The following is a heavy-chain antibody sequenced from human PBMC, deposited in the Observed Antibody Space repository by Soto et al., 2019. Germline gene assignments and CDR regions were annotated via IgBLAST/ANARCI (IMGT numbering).Heavy chain of an antibody. CDR2: IYYSGST. CDR3: ASLYSGYDPDY. CDR1: GGSISSSSYY. J-gene: IGHJ4*02. V-gene: IGHV4-39*01. Sequence: QLQLQESGPGLVKPSETLSLTCTVSGGSISSSSYYWGWIRQPPGKGLEWIGSIYYSGSTYYNPSLKSRVTISADTSKNQFSLKLSSVTAADTAVYYCASLYSGYDPDYWGQGTLVTVSS. D-gene: IGHD5-12*01.